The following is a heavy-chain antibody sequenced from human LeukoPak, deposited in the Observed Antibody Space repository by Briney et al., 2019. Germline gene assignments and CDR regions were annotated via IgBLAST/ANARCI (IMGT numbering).Heavy chain of an antibody. CDR3: ARVSRYYEDY. CDR2: IYYSGST. CDR1: GGSISSGGYY. J-gene: IGHJ4*02. D-gene: IGHD3-3*01. V-gene: IGHV4-31*03. Sequence: SQTLTLTCTVSGGSISSGGYYWSWIRQHPGKGLEWIGYIYYSGSTYYNPSLKSRVTISVDTSKNQFSLKLSSVTAADTAVYYCARVSRYYEDYWGQGTLVTVSS.